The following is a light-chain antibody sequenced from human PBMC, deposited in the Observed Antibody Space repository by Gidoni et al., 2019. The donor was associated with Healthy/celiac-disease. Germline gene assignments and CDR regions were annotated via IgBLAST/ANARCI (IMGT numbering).Light chain of an antibody. Sequence: DIQLPLHPSFLSESVGDRVTITCRASHGISSYLAWYQQKPGKAPKLLIYAASTLQSGVPSRFSGSGSGTEFTRTISSLQPEEFATYYCQQLNSYPRTFGQGTKVEIK. V-gene: IGKV1-9*01. CDR2: AAS. CDR3: QQLNSYPRT. CDR1: HGISSY. J-gene: IGKJ1*01.